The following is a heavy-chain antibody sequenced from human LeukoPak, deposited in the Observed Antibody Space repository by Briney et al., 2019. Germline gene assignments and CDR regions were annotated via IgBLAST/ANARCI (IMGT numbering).Heavy chain of an antibody. J-gene: IGHJ4*02. CDR1: GFTFSSYG. V-gene: IGHV3-30*03. D-gene: IGHD3-10*01. CDR3: ASQLWLGELSLALPDY. Sequence: GRSLRLSCVASGFTFSSYGMHWVRQAPGKGLEWAAVISYDGSNKYYADFVKGRFTISRDNSRNTLYLQMNSLRGDDTAVYYCASQLWLGELSLALPDYWGQGTLVTVSS. CDR2: ISYDGSNK.